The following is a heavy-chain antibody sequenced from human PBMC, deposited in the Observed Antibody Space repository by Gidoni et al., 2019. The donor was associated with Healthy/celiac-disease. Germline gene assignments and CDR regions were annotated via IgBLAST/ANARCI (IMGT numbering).Heavy chain of an antibody. CDR2: ISGSGGST. Sequence: EVQLLESGGGLVQPGGSLRLSCAASGFTFSSYAMSWVRQAPGKGLEWVSAISGSGGSTYYADAVKGRFTISRDNSKNTLYLQMNSLRAEDTAVYYCAKSHGSGSYSDYWGQGTLVTVSS. J-gene: IGHJ4*02. D-gene: IGHD3-10*01. V-gene: IGHV3-23*01. CDR1: GFTFSSYA. CDR3: AKSHGSGSYSDY.